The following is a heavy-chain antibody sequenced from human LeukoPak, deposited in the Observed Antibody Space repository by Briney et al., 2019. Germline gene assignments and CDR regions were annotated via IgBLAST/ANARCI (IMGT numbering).Heavy chain of an antibody. Sequence: GGSLRLSCAASGFTFSNYCMSWVRQAPGKGLEWVANIKEDGSEKYYVDSVRGRFTISRDNAESSLYLQMNSLSAEDTAVYYCARKYDYVSGTYRVAREHFDYWGQGSLITVSS. J-gene: IGHJ4*02. CDR1: GFTFSNYC. V-gene: IGHV3-7*01. CDR2: IKEDGSEK. CDR3: ARKYDYVSGTYRVAREHFDY. D-gene: IGHD3-16*02.